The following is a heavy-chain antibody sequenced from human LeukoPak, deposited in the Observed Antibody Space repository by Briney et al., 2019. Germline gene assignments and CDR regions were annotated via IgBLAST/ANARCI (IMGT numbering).Heavy chain of an antibody. Sequence: GGSLSLSCAASGFTFSNYNFHWIRQAPGKGLEWVCSISRSSAYIYYADSVKGRFTISRDNAKNSLYLQMNSLRAEDTAVYYCASSILTGYYTMGYWGQGTLVTVSS. CDR1: GFTFSNYN. D-gene: IGHD3-9*01. V-gene: IGHV3-21*01. J-gene: IGHJ4*02. CDR2: ISRSSAYI. CDR3: ASSILTGYYTMGY.